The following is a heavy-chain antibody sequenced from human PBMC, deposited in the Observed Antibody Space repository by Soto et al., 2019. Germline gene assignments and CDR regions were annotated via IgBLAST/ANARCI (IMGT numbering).Heavy chain of an antibody. J-gene: IGHJ6*02. D-gene: IGHD2-15*01. CDR2: INPNSGGT. V-gene: IGHV1-2*04. CDR1: GYTFTGYY. CDR3: ARVRDCSGGSCYPGGMDV. Sequence: ASVKVSCKASGYTFTGYYMHRVRQAPGQGLEWMGWINPNSGGTNYAQKFQGWVTTTRDTSISTAYMELSRLRSDDTAVYYCARVRDCSGGSCYPGGMDVWGQGTTVTVSS.